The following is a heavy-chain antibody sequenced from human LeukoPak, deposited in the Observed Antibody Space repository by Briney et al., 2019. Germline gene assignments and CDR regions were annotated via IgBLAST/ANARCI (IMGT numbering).Heavy chain of an antibody. CDR1: GYTFTSYD. J-gene: IGHJ4*02. D-gene: IGHD3-9*01. CDR2: FDPEDGET. CDR3: ATVRSDTLTGYYLYYFDY. Sequence: ASVKVSCKASGYTFTSYDINWVRQATGQGLEWMGGFDPEDGETIYAQKFQGRVTMTEDTSTDTTYMELSSLRSEDTAVYYCATVRSDTLTGYYLYYFDYWGQGTLVTVSP. V-gene: IGHV1-24*01.